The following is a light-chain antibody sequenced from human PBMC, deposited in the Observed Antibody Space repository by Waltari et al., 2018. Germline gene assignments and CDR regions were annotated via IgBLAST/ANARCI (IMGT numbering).Light chain of an antibody. J-gene: IGLJ2*01. V-gene: IGLV1-40*01. CDR1: SSNIRAGDD. CDR3: QYYASSLGGSV. Sequence: GAPGQRDTLPCTGSSSNIRAGDDLHLYQLPPGTAAKLFIYDNCNRPSGVPDRFSGPKAGTSASLAFTGLHAEDEAGYYCQYYASSLGGSVFGGGTKLTVL. CDR2: DNC.